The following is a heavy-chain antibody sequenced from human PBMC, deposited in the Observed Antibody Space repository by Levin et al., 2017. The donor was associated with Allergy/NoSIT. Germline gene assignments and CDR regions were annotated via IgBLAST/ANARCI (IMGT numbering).Heavy chain of an antibody. J-gene: IGHJ4*02. V-gene: IGHV3-23*01. CDR2: ILGSGGST. CDR3: AKASSPSNGYLDY. Sequence: GESLKISCAASGFTFSTYAMNWVRQAPGKGREWVSGILGSGGSTNHADSVRGRFTVSRDNSKNRMYLQMNSLRAEDTAVYYCAKASSPSNGYLDYWGPGTLVTVSS. CDR1: GFTFSTYA. D-gene: IGHD3-22*01.